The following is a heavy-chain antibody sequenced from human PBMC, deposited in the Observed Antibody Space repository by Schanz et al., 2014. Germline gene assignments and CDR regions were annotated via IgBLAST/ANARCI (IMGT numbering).Heavy chain of an antibody. J-gene: IGHJ3*02. CDR1: GFTFSSYS. Sequence: EVQLLESGGGLIQPGGSLRLSCAASGFTFSSYSMNWVRQAPGKGLEWVSGISGSGASTYYADSVKGRFTISRDNSNKTVDLQMNSLRAEDTAVYYCAKGRFGELSAFDIWGQGTMVTVSS. CDR2: ISGSGAST. CDR3: AKGRFGELSAFDI. V-gene: IGHV3-23*01. D-gene: IGHD3-10*01.